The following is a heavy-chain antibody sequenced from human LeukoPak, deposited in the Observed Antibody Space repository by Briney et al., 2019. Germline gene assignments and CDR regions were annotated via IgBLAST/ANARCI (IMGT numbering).Heavy chain of an antibody. CDR1: GFTFSSYA. CDR3: ARDPNGDYLGAFDF. J-gene: IGHJ3*01. CDR2: ISGSGGST. Sequence: GGSLRLSCAASGFTFSSYAMSWVRQAPGKGLEWVSAISGSGGSTYYADSVKGRFTISRDNSKNTLYLQMNSLRAEDTAVYYCARDPNGDYLGAFDFWGQGTMVTVSS. D-gene: IGHD4-17*01. V-gene: IGHV3-23*01.